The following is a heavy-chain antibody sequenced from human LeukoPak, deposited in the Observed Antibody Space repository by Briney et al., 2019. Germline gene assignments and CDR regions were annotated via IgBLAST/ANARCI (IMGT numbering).Heavy chain of an antibody. Sequence: GGSLRLSCAASGFTFSNFAMTWVRRAPGKGLEWVSAISRGGDTTYYADSVRGRFTISRDNSKNIVYLQMNSLRPEHTAVYYCARCLGSAAKRFHYWGQPTLVTVS. CDR1: GFTFSNFA. V-gene: IGHV3-23*01. CDR2: ISRGGDTT. CDR3: ARCLGSAAKRFHY. J-gene: IGHJ4*02. D-gene: IGHD6-25*01.